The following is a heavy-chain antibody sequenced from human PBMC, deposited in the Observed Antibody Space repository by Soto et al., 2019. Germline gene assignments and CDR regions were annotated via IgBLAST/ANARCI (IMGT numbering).Heavy chain of an antibody. V-gene: IGHV3-23*01. CDR1: GFTFSSYS. CDR2: FRTSGDGGTT. CDR3: ARGVGGVLVAGFDY. D-gene: IGHD6-19*01. J-gene: IGHJ4*02. Sequence: GGSLRLSCAASGFTFSSYSMSWVRQAPGKGLEWVSGFRTSGDGGTTYYADSVKGRFTISRDNSKNMLFLQMNSLRAEDTAVYYCARGVGGVLVAGFDYWGQGTLVTVSS.